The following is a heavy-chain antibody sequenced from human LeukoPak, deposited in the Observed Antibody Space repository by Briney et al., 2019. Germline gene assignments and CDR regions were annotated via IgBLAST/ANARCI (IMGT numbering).Heavy chain of an antibody. Sequence: GGSLRLSCAASGFTFSSYSMNWVRQAPGKGLEWVSSISSSSSYIYYADSVKGRFTISRDNAKNSLYLQVNSLRAEDTAVYYCARQGDPGAFDIWGQGTMVTVSS. D-gene: IGHD1-1*01. V-gene: IGHV3-21*01. CDR2: ISSSSSYI. J-gene: IGHJ3*02. CDR1: GFTFSSYS. CDR3: ARQGDPGAFDI.